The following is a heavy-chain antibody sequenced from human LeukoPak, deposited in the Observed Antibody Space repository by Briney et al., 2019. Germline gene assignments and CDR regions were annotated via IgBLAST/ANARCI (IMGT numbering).Heavy chain of an antibody. J-gene: IGHJ4*02. CDR2: ISWNSGSI. D-gene: IGHD3-10*01. Sequence: GGSLRLSCAASGFTFDDYAMHWVRQAPGKGLEWVSGISWNSGSIGYADSVKGRFTISRDNAKNSLYLQMNSLRAEDTALYHCARDYGGFGDLLGLADYWGQGTLVTVSS. V-gene: IGHV3-9*01. CDR3: ARDYGGFGDLLGLADY. CDR1: GFTFDDYA.